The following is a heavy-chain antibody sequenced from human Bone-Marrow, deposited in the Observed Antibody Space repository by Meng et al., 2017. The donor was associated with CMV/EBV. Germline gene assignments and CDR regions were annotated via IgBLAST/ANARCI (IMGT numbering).Heavy chain of an antibody. Sequence: SETLTLTCTVSGGSVSSGSYYWGWIRQPPGKGLEWIGYIYYSGSTNYNPSLKSRVTLSVDTSQNQFSLELSSVTAADTAVYYCARDTLLYYYGMGVWGHGTTVTVSS. CDR3: ARDTLLYYYGMGV. CDR1: GGSVSSGSYY. D-gene: IGHD2-15*01. CDR2: IYYSGST. J-gene: IGHJ6*02. V-gene: IGHV4-61*01.